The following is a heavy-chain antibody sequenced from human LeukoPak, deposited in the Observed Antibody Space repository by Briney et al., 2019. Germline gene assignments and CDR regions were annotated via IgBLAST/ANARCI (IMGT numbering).Heavy chain of an antibody. CDR3: ARQLRWYGVHFDY. CDR2: ICYSGST. V-gene: IGHV4-59*08. D-gene: IGHD4-23*01. CDR1: GGSISSYY. Sequence: SETLSLTCTVSGGSISSYYWSWIRQPPGKGLEWIGYICYSGSTNYNPSPKSRVTISVDTSKNQFSLKLSSVTAADTAVYYCARQLRWYGVHFDYWGQGTLVTVSS. J-gene: IGHJ4*02.